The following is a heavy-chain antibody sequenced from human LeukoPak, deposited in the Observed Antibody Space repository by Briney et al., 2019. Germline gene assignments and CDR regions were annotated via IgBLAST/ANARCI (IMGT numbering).Heavy chain of an antibody. V-gene: IGHV3-66*01. D-gene: IGHD2-21*02. Sequence: GGSLRLSCAASGFTFSSYAMHWVRQAPGKGLEWVSVIYSGGSTYYADSVKGRFTISRDNSKNTLYLQMNSLRAEDTAVYYCARDGSADCGGDCSSFDYWGQGTLVTVSS. CDR1: GFTFSSYA. J-gene: IGHJ4*02. CDR3: ARDGSADCGGDCSSFDY. CDR2: IYSGGST.